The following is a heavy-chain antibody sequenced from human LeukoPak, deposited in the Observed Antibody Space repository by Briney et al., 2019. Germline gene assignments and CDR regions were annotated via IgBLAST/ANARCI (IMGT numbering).Heavy chain of an antibody. CDR2: ISGSGGST. J-gene: IGHJ4*02. Sequence: GGSLRLSCAASGFTFSSYAMSWVRQAPGKGLEWVSAISGSGGSTYYADSVKGRFTIPRDNSKNTLYLQMNSLRAEDTAVYYCAKTKKDSSREYWGQGTLVTVSS. CDR1: GFTFSSYA. CDR3: AKTKKDSSREY. D-gene: IGHD6-13*01. V-gene: IGHV3-23*01.